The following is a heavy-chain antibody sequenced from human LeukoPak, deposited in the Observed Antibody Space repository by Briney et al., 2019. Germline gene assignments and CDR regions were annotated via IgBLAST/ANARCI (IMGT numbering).Heavy chain of an antibody. V-gene: IGHV3-23*01. J-gene: IGHJ6*03. CDR2: ISGSGGST. CDR3: AKRGSGWHEDYYYYMDV. CDR1: GFTFSSYG. D-gene: IGHD6-19*01. Sequence: GGSLRLSCAASGFTFSSYGMSWVRQAPGKGLEWVSAISGSGGSTYYADSVKGRFTISRDNSKNTLYLQMNSLRAEDTAVYYCAKRGSGWHEDYYYYMDVWGKGTTVTISS.